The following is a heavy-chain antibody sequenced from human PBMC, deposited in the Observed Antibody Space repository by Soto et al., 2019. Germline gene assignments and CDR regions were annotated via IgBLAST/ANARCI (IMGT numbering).Heavy chain of an antibody. D-gene: IGHD2-8*01. J-gene: IGHJ4*02. CDR3: ASSCGDDEWCYFDY. Sequence: GGSLRPSCAASGITLSSYAMSWVRQAPGKGPEWVXGXSXXXGXTXXXDXXXXRFTISRDNSKNTLYLQMKSLRADDTAVYHCASSCGDDEWCYFDYWGQGAQVTVSS. CDR1: GITLSSYA. CDR2: XSXXXGXT. V-gene: IGHV3-23*01.